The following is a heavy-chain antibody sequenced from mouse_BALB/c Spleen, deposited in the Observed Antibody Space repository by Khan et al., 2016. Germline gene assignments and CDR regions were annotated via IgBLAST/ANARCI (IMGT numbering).Heavy chain of an antibody. J-gene: IGHJ2*01. CDR3: ARTVGSYGYFDY. D-gene: IGHD1-1*02. Sequence: QIQLVQSGPELKKPGETVRISCKASGYTFTTAGMQWVQKMPGKGLKWIGWINTHSGVPKYAEDFKGRFAFSLETSASTAYLQIRNLKNEDTATYFCARTVGSYGYFDYWGQGTTLTVSS. CDR1: GYTFTTAG. V-gene: IGHV9-4*02. CDR2: INTHSGVP.